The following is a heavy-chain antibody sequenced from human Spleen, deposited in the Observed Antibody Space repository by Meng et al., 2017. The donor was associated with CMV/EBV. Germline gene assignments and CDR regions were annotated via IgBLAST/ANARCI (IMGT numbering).Heavy chain of an antibody. D-gene: IGHD2-2*01. J-gene: IGHJ4*02. CDR3: ARRYCSSTSCLLDY. Sequence: GGSLRLSCAASAFTFSSYDMNWVRQAPGKGLDWVSYISSSGSSISYADPVKGRFIISRDNAKNSLYLQMNSLRAEDTAVYYCARRYCSSTSCLLDYWGQGTLVTVSS. CDR2: ISSSGSSI. V-gene: IGHV3-48*03. CDR1: AFTFSSYD.